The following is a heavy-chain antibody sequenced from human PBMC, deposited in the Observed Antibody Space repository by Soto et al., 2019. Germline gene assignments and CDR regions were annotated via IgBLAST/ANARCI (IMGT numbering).Heavy chain of an antibody. D-gene: IGHD2-21*02. J-gene: IGHJ5*02. CDR3: ARGLALRRGPWNWFDP. Sequence: SVTLSLTCAVSGGSISGGGFSWSWIRQPPGKGLEWIGYILHTGGPQYNPSLKSRVSMSVDKSKNQLSLKLSSVTAADTAVYYCARGLALRRGPWNWFDPWGQGTLVTVSS. CDR1: GGSISGGGFS. V-gene: IGHV4-30-2*01. CDR2: ILHTGGP.